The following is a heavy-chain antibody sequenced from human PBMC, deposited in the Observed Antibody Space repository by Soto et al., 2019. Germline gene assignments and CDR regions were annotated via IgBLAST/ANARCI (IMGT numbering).Heavy chain of an antibody. D-gene: IGHD3-3*01. J-gene: IGHJ4*02. V-gene: IGHV3-53*01. Sequence: PGGSLRLSCAASGFSVRTYYMGWVRQAPGKGLEWVSVMYSNGGGTYYADSVKGRFTISSDNSKNTVFLEMNSLRVEDTAVYYCARDCDESVFCPHWGQGTLVIASP. CDR2: MYSNGGGT. CDR3: ARDCDESVFCPH. CDR1: GFSVRTYY.